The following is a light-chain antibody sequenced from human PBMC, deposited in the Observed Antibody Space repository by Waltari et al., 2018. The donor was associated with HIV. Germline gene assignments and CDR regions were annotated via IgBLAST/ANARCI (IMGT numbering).Light chain of an antibody. V-gene: IGLV3-1*01. Sequence: SYELTQPPSVSMSPGQTASITCSGDKLGDKYACWYQQKPGQSPVLVIYQDSKRPSGIPERFSGSNSGNTATLTISGTQAMDEADYYCQAWDSSTAGPWVFGGGTKLTVL. CDR1: KLGDKY. J-gene: IGLJ3*02. CDR3: QAWDSSTAGPWV. CDR2: QDS.